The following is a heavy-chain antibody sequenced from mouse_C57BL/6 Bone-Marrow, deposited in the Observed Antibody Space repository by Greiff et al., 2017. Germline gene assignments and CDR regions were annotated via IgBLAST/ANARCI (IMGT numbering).Heavy chain of an antibody. CDR2: ISNGGGST. CDR1: GFTFSDYY. V-gene: IGHV5-12*01. J-gene: IGHJ3*01. D-gene: IGHD2-1*01. CDR3: AILLRGFAY. Sequence: EVQLVESGGGLVQPGGSLKLSCAASGFTFSDYYMYWVRQTPEKRLEWVAYISNGGGSTYYPDTVKGRFTISRDNAKNTLYLQMRRLKSEDTAMYYCAILLRGFAYWGQGTLVTVST.